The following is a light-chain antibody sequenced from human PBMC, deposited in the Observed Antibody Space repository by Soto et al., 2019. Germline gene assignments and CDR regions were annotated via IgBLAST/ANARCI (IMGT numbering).Light chain of an antibody. Sequence: QSVLTQPRSVSGSPGQSVTVSCTGTSSDIGAYDYVSWYQHHPGKAPKLIIYDVTQRPSGIPDRFSGSKSGNTASLTISGLQADDEADYHCCSYADTYFYVFGSGTKVTVL. J-gene: IGLJ1*01. V-gene: IGLV2-11*01. CDR1: SSDIGAYDY. CDR2: DVT. CDR3: CSYADTYFYV.